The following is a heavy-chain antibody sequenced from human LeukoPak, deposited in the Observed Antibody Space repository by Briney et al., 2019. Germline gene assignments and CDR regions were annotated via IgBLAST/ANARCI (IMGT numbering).Heavy chain of an antibody. Sequence: PGGSPRLSCAASGFTFSAYDMHWVRQATGRGLEWVSGIGTAGDTYYPGSVKGRFTVSRENAKNSLYLQMNSLTAGDTAVYYCARGLPYYYDSSGDFDAFDIWGQGTVVTVSS. CDR1: GFTFSAYD. V-gene: IGHV3-13*04. J-gene: IGHJ3*02. D-gene: IGHD3-22*01. CDR3: ARGLPYYYDSSGDFDAFDI. CDR2: IGTAGDT.